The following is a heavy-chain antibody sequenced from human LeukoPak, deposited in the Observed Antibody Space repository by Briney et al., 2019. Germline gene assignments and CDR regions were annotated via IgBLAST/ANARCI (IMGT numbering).Heavy chain of an antibody. Sequence: GASVKVSCKASGYTFTSYGISWVRQAPGQGLEWMGWISAYNGNTNYAQKLQGRVTMTTDTSTSTAYMELRSLRSDDTAVYYCAREPYSGSYPYYYYYMDVWGKGTTVTVSS. CDR2: ISAYNGNT. V-gene: IGHV1-18*01. J-gene: IGHJ6*03. D-gene: IGHD1-26*01. CDR1: GYTFTSYG. CDR3: AREPYSGSYPYYYYYMDV.